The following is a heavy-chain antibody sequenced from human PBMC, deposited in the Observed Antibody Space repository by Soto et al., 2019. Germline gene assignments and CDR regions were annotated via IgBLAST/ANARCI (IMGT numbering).Heavy chain of an antibody. Sequence: QVQLQESGPGLVKPSQTLSLTCTVSGGSISSGGYYWSWIRQHPGKGLEWIGYIYYSGSTYYNPSLKSRVTISVDTSKNQFSLKLSSVTAADTAVYYCARVGGAVTANKTNWFDPWGQGTLVTVSS. J-gene: IGHJ5*02. D-gene: IGHD4-4*01. CDR2: IYYSGST. V-gene: IGHV4-31*03. CDR3: ARVGGAVTANKTNWFDP. CDR1: GGSISSGGYY.